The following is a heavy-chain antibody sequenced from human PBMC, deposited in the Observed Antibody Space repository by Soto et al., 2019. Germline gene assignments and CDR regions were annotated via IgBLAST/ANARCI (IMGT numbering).Heavy chain of an antibody. CDR3: ARDRYDILTGYPTFDY. V-gene: IGHV1-18*01. Sequence: QVQLVQSGAEVKKPGASVKVSCKASGYTFTSYGICWVRQAPGQGLEWMGWISAYNGNTNYAQKLQGRVTMTTDTSTSTAYMELRSLRSDDTAVYYCARDRYDILTGYPTFDYWGQGTLVTVSS. D-gene: IGHD3-9*01. CDR1: GYTFTSYG. J-gene: IGHJ4*02. CDR2: ISAYNGNT.